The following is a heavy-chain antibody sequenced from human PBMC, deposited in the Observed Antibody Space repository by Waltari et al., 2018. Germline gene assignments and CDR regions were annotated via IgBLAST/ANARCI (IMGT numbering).Heavy chain of an antibody. CDR2: IYWDDDK. Sequence: QITLKESGPTLVKPTQTLTLTCTFSGFSLSTSGVGVGWIRQPPGKALEWLALIYWDDDKRYSPSLKSRLTITKDTSKNQVVLTMTNMDPADTAVYYCARSSGYDSYYYYYYGMDVWGQGTTVTVSS. V-gene: IGHV2-5*02. CDR3: ARSSGYDSYYYYYYGMDV. CDR1: GFSLSTSGVG. D-gene: IGHD5-12*01. J-gene: IGHJ6*02.